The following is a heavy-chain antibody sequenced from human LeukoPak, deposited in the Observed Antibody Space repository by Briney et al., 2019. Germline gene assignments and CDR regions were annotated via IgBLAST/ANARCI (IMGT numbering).Heavy chain of an antibody. Sequence: GGSLRLPCAASGFTFSSYAMHWVRQAPGKGLEWVAVISYDGSNKYYADSVKGRFTISRDNSKNTLYLQMNSLRAEDTAVYYCAKSHHVTAIDYWGQGTLVTVSS. V-gene: IGHV3-30*04. CDR2: ISYDGSNK. CDR1: GFTFSSYA. D-gene: IGHD2-21*02. J-gene: IGHJ4*02. CDR3: AKSHHVTAIDY.